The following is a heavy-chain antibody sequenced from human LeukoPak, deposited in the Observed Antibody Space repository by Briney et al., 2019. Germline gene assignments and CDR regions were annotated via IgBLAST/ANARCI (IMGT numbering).Heavy chain of an antibody. CDR2: INPNSGDT. Sequence: ASVKLSCEASGYTFTGYYMHWVRQAPGQGLEYMGWINPNSGDTNHAQNFQGRVTLTRDTSISTAYMELSSLRSDDSALYYCAGEYCSGGTCRQGFDYWGQGTLVTVSS. CDR3: AGEYCSGGTCRQGFDY. V-gene: IGHV1-2*02. J-gene: IGHJ4*02. D-gene: IGHD2-15*01. CDR1: GYTFTGYY.